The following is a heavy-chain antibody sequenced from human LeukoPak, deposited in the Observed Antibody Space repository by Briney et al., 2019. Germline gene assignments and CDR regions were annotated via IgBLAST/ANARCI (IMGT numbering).Heavy chain of an antibody. CDR3: ATAKSGWYLVDT. Sequence: PGGSLTLSCAASGFTVSPNFMSWVRQAPGKGLEWVSVIYSGHNTYYADSMRGRFTISRDTSKNTLYLQMNSLRAEDTAIYFCATAKSGWYLVDTWGQGTMVTVSS. D-gene: IGHD6-13*01. CDR1: GFTVSPNF. V-gene: IGHV3-53*01. CDR2: IYSGHNT. J-gene: IGHJ3*01.